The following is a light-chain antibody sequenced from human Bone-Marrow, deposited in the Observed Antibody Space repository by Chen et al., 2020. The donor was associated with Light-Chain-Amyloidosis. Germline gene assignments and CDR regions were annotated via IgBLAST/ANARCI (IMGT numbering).Light chain of an antibody. V-gene: IGLV2-14*01. CDR1: SSDVGGYNY. Sequence: QSALTQPASVSGSPGQSITISCTGTSSDVGGYNYVSWYQQHPGKAPKLMIYDVSNRPSGVSNRFSGSKSGNTASLTISGLQAEDEADYYCSSYTSSSTPWVFGGGTKLTLV. CDR3: SSYTSSSTPWV. CDR2: DVS. J-gene: IGLJ3*02.